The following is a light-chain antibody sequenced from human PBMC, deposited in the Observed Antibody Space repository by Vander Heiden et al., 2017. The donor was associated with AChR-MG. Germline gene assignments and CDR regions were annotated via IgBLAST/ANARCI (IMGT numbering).Light chain of an antibody. J-gene: IGLJ2*01. CDR2: DVN. CDR3: HSYTGGASVV. CDR1: TNDMGAYDY. Sequence: QSALTQPASVSGSLGQSITIPCTGTTNDMGAYDYVSWYQMRPGKVPKLMIYDVNERPSGVSDRFSGFKSVHTAFLTISGLQAEDEADYYCHSYTGGASVVFGGGTKLTVL. V-gene: IGLV2-14*01.